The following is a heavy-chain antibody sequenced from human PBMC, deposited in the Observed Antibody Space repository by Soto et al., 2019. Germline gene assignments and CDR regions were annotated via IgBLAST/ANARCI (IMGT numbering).Heavy chain of an antibody. CDR3: ARESFSASPNFFDY. D-gene: IGHD3-3*02. Sequence: GGSLRLSCAASGFAFSNYEMNWVRQAPGKGLEWVSYISLSGSTIYYADSVKGRFTISRDDAKNSLYLQMDSLRADDTAVYYCARESFSASPNFFDYWGQRTLVTVSS. J-gene: IGHJ4*02. CDR2: ISLSGSTI. CDR1: GFAFSNYE. V-gene: IGHV3-48*03.